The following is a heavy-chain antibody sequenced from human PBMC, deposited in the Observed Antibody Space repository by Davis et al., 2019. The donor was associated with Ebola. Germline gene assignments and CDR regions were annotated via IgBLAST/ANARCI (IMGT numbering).Heavy chain of an antibody. CDR2: IYPGDSDT. CDR1: GYSFTSYW. V-gene: IGHV5-51*01. J-gene: IGHJ6*02. CDR3: ARLGDYSNYGYYYGMDV. Sequence: GESLKISCKGSGYSFTSYWIGWVRQMPGKGLEWMGIIYPGDSDTRYRPSFQGQVTISADQSISTAYLQWSSLKASDTAMYYCARLGDYSNYGYYYGMDVWGQGTTVTVSS. D-gene: IGHD4-11*01.